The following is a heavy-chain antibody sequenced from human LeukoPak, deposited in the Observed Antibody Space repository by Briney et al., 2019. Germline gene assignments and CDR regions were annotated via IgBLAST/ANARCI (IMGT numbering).Heavy chain of an antibody. CDR3: ARGLGRQQLVSPFDY. CDR2: IYHSGTI. J-gene: IGHJ4*02. Sequence: PSETLSLTCTVSGYSISSGYYWGWIRQPPGKGLEWLASIYHSGTIYYNPSLKSRVTISVDTSKNQFSLKLTSVAAADTAVYYCARGLGRQQLVSPFDYWGQGTLVTVSS. V-gene: IGHV4-38-2*02. CDR1: GYSISSGYY. D-gene: IGHD6-13*01.